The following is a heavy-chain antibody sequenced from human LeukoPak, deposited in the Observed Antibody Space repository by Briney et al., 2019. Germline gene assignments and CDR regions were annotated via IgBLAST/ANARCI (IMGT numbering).Heavy chain of an antibody. Sequence: GGSLRLSCAASGFTFRTYWMHWVRQAPGKGLVWVSRINSGGSSTRYADSVKGRFTISRDNAKNTLYLQMNSLRAEDTAVYYCARDGAAAVNYWGQGTLVTVSS. CDR3: ARDGAAAVNY. V-gene: IGHV3-74*01. CDR2: INSGGSST. J-gene: IGHJ4*02. CDR1: GFTFRTYW. D-gene: IGHD6-25*01.